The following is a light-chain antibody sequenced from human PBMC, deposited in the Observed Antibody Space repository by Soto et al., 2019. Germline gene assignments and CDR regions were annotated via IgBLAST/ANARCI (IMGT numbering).Light chain of an antibody. CDR2: NTF. V-gene: IGKV3-20*01. J-gene: IGKJ1*01. CDR1: QIVNSYF. CDR3: QHYNSYPWT. Sequence: EIVLTQSPGALSLSPGESATLSCRASQIVNSYFFAWYQQRPGQPPRLLIYNTFARATGVPDRFSGSGSGTDFTLTISSLQPDDFATYYCQHYNSYPWTFGQGTKVDIK.